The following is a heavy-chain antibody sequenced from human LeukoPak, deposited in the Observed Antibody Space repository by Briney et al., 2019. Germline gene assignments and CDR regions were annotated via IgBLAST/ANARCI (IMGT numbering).Heavy chain of an antibody. V-gene: IGHV4-38-2*02. CDR1: GRSISLGYY. Sequence: SETLSLTCTVSGRSISLGYYWGWIRQPPGKGLEWIGSVFHDGSTHYNPSLQSRVSISVDTSKNQFSLKLSSVTAADTAVYYCARSSNLHSSSRGGYFDYWGQGTLVTVSS. J-gene: IGHJ4*02. CDR2: VFHDGST. D-gene: IGHD6-13*01. CDR3: ARSSNLHSSSRGGYFDY.